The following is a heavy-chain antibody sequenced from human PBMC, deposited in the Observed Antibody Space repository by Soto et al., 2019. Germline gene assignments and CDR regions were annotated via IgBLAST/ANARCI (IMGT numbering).Heavy chain of an antibody. D-gene: IGHD3-22*01. V-gene: IGHV4-59*01. J-gene: IGHJ4*02. CDR3: ERGRGRDSSGWHFDY. CDR2: IYYSGST. Sequence: SETLSLTCTVSGGSISSYYWSWIRQPPGKGLEWIGYIYYSGSTNYNPSLKSRVTISVDTSKNQFSLRLSSVTAADTAVYYCERGRGRDSSGWHFDYWGQGTLVTVSS. CDR1: GGSISSYY.